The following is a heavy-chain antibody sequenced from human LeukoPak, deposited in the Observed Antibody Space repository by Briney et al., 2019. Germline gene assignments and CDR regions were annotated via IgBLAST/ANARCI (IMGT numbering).Heavy chain of an antibody. CDR1: GFTFSSYS. Sequence: PGGSLRLSCAASGFTFSSYSMNWVRQAPGKGLEWVSSISSSSYIYYADSVKGRFTISRDNAKNSLYLQMNSLRAEDTAVYYCARHWNPPLYGMDVWGQGTTVTVSS. CDR3: ARHWNPPLYGMDV. D-gene: IGHD1-1*01. CDR2: ISSSSYI. V-gene: IGHV3-21*01. J-gene: IGHJ6*02.